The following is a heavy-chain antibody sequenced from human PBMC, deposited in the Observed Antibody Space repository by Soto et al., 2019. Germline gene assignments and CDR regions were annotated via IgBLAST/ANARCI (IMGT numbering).Heavy chain of an antibody. CDR3: AKDRGKSSSWAYNWFDP. D-gene: IGHD6-13*01. CDR1: GFTFTIYN. CDR2: ISYDGSNK. J-gene: IGHJ5*02. Sequence: HPEGSLRLSWSASGFTFTIYNMHWVRQAPGKGLEWVAVISYDGSNKYYADSVKGRFTITRDNSKTTLYLQMNSLRAEDTAVYYCAKDRGKSSSWAYNWFDPWGQGTLVTVSS. V-gene: IGHV3-30*18.